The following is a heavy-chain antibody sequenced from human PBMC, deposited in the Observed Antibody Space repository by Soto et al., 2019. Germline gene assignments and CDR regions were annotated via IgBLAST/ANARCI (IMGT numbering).Heavy chain of an antibody. D-gene: IGHD3-3*01. CDR2: TYYRSKWYN. J-gene: IGHJ6*02. CDR3: ARFLSAAHGQYYYYYYGMDV. Sequence: SQTLSLTCAISGVSVSSNSAAWNWIRQSPSRGLEWLGRTYYRSKWYNDYAVSVKSRITINPDTSKNQFSLQLNSVTPEDTAVYYCARFLSAAHGQYYYYYYGMDVWGQGTTVTVSS. V-gene: IGHV6-1*01. CDR1: GVSVSSNSAA.